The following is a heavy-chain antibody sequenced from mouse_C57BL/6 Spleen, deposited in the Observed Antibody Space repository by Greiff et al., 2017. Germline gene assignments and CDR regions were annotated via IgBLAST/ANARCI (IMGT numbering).Heavy chain of an antibody. CDR1: GFTFSSYA. D-gene: IGHD1-1*02. CDR2: ISDGGSYT. CDR3: ARGGSYVGYFTV. Sequence: EVKVVESGGGLVKPGGSLKLSCAASGFTFSSYAMSWVRQTPEKRLEWVATISDGGSYTYYPDNVKGRFTISRDNAKNHLYLQMSHLKSEDTAMYYCARGGSYVGYFTVWGTGTRVTVSS. J-gene: IGHJ1*03. V-gene: IGHV5-4*03.